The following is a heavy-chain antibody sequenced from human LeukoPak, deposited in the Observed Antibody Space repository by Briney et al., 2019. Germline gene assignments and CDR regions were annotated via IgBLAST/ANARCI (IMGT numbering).Heavy chain of an antibody. CDR3: ASTYYHDSSGYYAFDY. D-gene: IGHD3-22*01. Sequence: SETLSLTCTVSGGSISSYYWSWIRQPPGKGLEWIGYIYYSGSTNYNPSLKSRVTISVDTSKNQFSLKLSSVTAADTAVYYCASTYYHDSSGYYAFDYWGQGTLVTVSS. J-gene: IGHJ4*02. CDR1: GGSISSYY. CDR2: IYYSGST. V-gene: IGHV4-59*01.